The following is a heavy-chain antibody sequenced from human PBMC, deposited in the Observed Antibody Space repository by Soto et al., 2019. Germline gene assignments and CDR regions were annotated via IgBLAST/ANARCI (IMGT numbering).Heavy chain of an antibody. CDR2: IFYTGST. CDR1: GGSIRSGNYY. J-gene: IGHJ5*02. V-gene: IGHV4-61*01. Sequence: QVQLQESGPGLVKPSETLSLTCTVSGGSIRSGNYYWSWIRQSPVKGLEWIGYIFYTGSTNYNPSLKSRVTISMDTSKNQFSLKLRSVTAAATAVYYCARDVTTSGRHPPESTWGQGTLVTVS. CDR3: ARDVTTSGRHPPEST. D-gene: IGHD6-19*01.